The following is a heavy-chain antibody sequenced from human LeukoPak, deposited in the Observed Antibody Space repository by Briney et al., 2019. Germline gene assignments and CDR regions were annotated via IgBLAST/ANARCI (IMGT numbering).Heavy chain of an antibody. J-gene: IGHJ4*02. V-gene: IGHV3-74*01. CDR2: INSDGSST. CDR3: ARVTTGGSGSSDY. D-gene: IGHD3-10*01. CDR1: GFTFSSYW. Sequence: PGGSLRLSCAASGFTFSSYWMHWVRQAPGKGPVWVSRINSDGSSTTYADSVKGRFTISRDNAKNTLYLQMNSLRAEDTAVYYCARVTTGGSGSSDYWGQGTLVTVSS.